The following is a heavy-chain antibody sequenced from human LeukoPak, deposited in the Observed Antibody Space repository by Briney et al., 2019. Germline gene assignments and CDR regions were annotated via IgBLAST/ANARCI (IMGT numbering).Heavy chain of an antibody. CDR3: ARDDGVKAFDI. Sequence: PGGSLRPSWAASGSTVSEHYMGWVRQAPGKGLELVSVNYSGGRTFYADSVKGRFTISRDNSKNSRYLQMNSLRAGDTAVYYCARDDGVKAFDIWGQGKMVTVSS. J-gene: IGHJ3*02. V-gene: IGHV3-53*01. CDR1: GSTVSEHY. CDR2: NYSGGRT. D-gene: IGHD5-24*01.